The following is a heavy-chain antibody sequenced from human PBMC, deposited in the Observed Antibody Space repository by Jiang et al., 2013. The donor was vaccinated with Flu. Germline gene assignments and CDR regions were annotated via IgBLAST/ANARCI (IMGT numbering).Heavy chain of an antibody. D-gene: IGHD4-17*01. V-gene: IGHV3-23*01. CDR2: ISGSGDST. J-gene: IGHJ6*04. Sequence: VQLLESGGGLVQPGGSLRLSCAASGFTFSSYAMSWVRQAPGKGLEWVSAISGSGDSTDYADSVRGRFTISRDNSKNTLYMQMNSLRAEDTAVYYCAKDPYGDYGTWPYGMGVWGKGTTVTVSS. CDR1: GFTFSSYA. CDR3: AKDPYGDYGTWPYGMGV.